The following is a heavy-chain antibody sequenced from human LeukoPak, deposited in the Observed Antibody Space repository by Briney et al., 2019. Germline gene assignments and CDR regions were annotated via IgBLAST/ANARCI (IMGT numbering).Heavy chain of an antibody. D-gene: IGHD4-17*01. CDR3: AIFQGTYGDNENDY. V-gene: IGHV1-69*02. Sequence: SVKVSCKASGYTFTGYYMHWVRQAPGQGLEWMGRIIPILGIANYAQKFQGRVTITADKSTSTAYMELSSLRSEDAAVYYCAIFQGTYGDNENDYWGQGTLVTVSS. CDR2: IIPILGIA. J-gene: IGHJ4*02. CDR1: GYTFTGYY.